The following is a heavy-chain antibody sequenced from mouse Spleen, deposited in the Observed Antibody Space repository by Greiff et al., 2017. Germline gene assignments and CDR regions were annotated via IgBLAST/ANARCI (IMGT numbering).Heavy chain of an antibody. CDR2: IWSGGST. D-gene: IGHD2-2*01. CDR1: GFSLTSYG. V-gene: IGHV2-4-1*01. Sequence: QVQLKESGPGLVQPSQSLSITCTVSGFSLTSYGVHWVRQSPGKGLEWLGVIWSGGSTDYNAAFISRLSISKDNSKSQVFFKMNSLQADDTAIYYCARNGRGYDDPFAYWGQGTLVTVSA. J-gene: IGHJ3*01. CDR3: ARNGRGYDDPFAY.